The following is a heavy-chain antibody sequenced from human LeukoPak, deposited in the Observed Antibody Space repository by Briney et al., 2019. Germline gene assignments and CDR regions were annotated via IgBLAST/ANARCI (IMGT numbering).Heavy chain of an antibody. D-gene: IGHD3/OR15-3a*01. CDR3: ARTGLGMYSFDY. CDR1: GFTFSTYS. V-gene: IGHV3-48*01. Sequence: GGSLRLSCAASGFTFSTYSMNWVRQAPGKGLEWISYIRSSHNTIHYADSVKGRFTISSDNAKNSLFLQMNTLRAEDTAVYYCARTGLGMYSFDYWGQGTLVTVSS. CDR2: IRSSHNTI. J-gene: IGHJ4*02.